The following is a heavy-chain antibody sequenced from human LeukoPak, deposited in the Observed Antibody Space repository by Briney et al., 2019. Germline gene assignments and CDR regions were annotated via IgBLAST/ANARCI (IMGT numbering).Heavy chain of an antibody. Sequence: GGSLRLSCAASGFTFSSYWMSWVRQAPGKGLEWVANIKQDGSEKYYVDSVKGRFTISRDNAKNSLYLQMNSLRAEDTAVYYCAKDLSRGVWNDFFDAFDIWGQGTMVTVSS. J-gene: IGHJ3*02. CDR1: GFTFSSYW. D-gene: IGHD1-1*01. V-gene: IGHV3-7*01. CDR3: AKDLSRGVWNDFFDAFDI. CDR2: IKQDGSEK.